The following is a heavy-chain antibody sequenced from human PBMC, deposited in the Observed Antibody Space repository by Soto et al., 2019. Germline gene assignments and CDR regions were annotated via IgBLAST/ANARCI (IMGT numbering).Heavy chain of an antibody. CDR1: GYTFTSYA. CDR3: ARGWLGGGSKQWLVPGY. Sequence: PSVKVSCKASGYTFTSYAMHWVRQAPGQRLEWMGWINAGNGNTKYSQKFQGRVTITRDTSASTAYMELSSLRSEDTAVYYCARGWLGGGSKQWLVPGYWGQGTLVTVSS. D-gene: IGHD6-19*01. CDR2: INAGNGNT. J-gene: IGHJ4*02. V-gene: IGHV1-3*01.